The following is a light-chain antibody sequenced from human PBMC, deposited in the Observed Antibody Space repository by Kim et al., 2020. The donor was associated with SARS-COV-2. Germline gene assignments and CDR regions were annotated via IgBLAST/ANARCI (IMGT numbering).Light chain of an antibody. CDR3: QAWDSSTGV. Sequence: SVSPGQTASITCSGDKLGDKYACWYQQKPGQSPVLVIYQDSKWPSGIPERFSGSNSGNTATLTISGTQAMDEADYYCQAWDSSTGVFGTGTKVTVL. CDR1: KLGDKY. CDR2: QDS. V-gene: IGLV3-1*01. J-gene: IGLJ1*01.